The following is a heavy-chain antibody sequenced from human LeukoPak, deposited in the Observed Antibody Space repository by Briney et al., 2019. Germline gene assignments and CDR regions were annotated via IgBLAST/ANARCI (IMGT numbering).Heavy chain of an antibody. J-gene: IGHJ4*02. V-gene: IGHV4-30-4*08. CDR2: IYYSGST. Sequence: SSQTLSLTCTVSGGSISSGDYYWSWIRQPPGKGLEWIGYIYYSGSTYYNPSLKSRVTISVDTSKNQFSLKLSSVTAADTAVYYCARATWELLHFDYWGQRTLVTVSS. CDR3: ARATWELLHFDY. D-gene: IGHD1-26*01. CDR1: GGSISSGDYY.